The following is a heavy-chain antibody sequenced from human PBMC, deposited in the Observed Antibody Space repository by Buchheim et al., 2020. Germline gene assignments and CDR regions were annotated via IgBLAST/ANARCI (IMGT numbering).Heavy chain of an antibody. V-gene: IGHV3-74*03. CDR1: GFTFSTYW. D-gene: IGHD2/OR15-2a*01. J-gene: IGHJ5*02. CDR3: ARGNQGSDP. Sequence: EVQLVESGGDLVQPGGSLRLSCVASGFTFSTYWMYWVRQAPGKGLVWVAQINSDGSGTTYADSVNGRFTISRDNTKNMVYLQRNRLRAEDTAVNYCARGNQGSDPWGQGTL. CDR2: INSDGSGT.